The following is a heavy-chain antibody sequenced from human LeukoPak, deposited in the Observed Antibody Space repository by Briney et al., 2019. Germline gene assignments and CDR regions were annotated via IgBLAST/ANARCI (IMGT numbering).Heavy chain of an antibody. J-gene: IGHJ6*03. CDR1: GYTFTSYD. V-gene: IGHV1-8*01. D-gene: IGHD2-2*01. CDR2: MNPNSGNT. CDR3: ARARVPAAIIYYYYYYMDV. Sequence: ASVKVSCKASGYTFTSYDINWVRQATGQGLEWMGWMNPNSGNTGYALKFQGRVTMTRNTSISTAYMELSSLRSEDTAVYYCARARVPAAIIYYYYYYMDVWGKGTTVTISS.